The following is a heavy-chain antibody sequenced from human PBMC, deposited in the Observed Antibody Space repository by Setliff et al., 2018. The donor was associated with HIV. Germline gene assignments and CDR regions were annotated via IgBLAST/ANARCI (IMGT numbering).Heavy chain of an antibody. Sequence: SEALSLTCTVSGGSISSPGYYWSWIRQHPGKGLEWIGYFYYTGSDYYNPSLKSRVTISVDTSKNQFSLKLRSVTAADTAVYYCARGAGLYGDYHVYWGQGTLVTVSS. CDR2: FYYTGSD. CDR3: ARGAGLYGDYHVY. D-gene: IGHD4-17*01. CDR1: GGSISSPGYY. J-gene: IGHJ4*02. V-gene: IGHV4-31*03.